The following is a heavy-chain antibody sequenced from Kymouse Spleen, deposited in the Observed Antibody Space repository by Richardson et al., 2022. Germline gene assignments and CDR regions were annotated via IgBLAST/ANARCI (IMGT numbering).Heavy chain of an antibody. D-gene: IGHD6-19*01. Sequence: QLQLQESGPGLVKPSETLSLTCTVSGGSISSSSYYWGWIRQPPGKGLEWIGSIYYSGSTYYNPSLKSRVTISVDTSKNQFSLKLSSVTAADTAVYYCARLRIAVAGTGNWFDPWGQGTLVTVSS. CDR1: GGSISSSSYY. V-gene: IGHV4-39*01. J-gene: IGHJ5*02. CDR3: ARLRIAVAGTGNWFDP. CDR2: IYYSGST.